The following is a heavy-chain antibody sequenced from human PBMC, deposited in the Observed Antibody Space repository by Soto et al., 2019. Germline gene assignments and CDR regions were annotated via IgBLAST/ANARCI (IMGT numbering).Heavy chain of an antibody. Sequence: QVQLQQWGAGLLKPSETLSLTCAVNGGSLSGYYWSWIRQPPGKGLEWIGEIKDGGSTNYSPSLRGRVTISSDASKHQVSLRLNSVTAAGTAVYFCAGGQEGLLATHWDQGTLVTVSS. CDR3: AGGQEGLLATH. CDR2: IKDGGST. D-gene: IGHD5-12*01. J-gene: IGHJ4*02. CDR1: GGSLSGYY. V-gene: IGHV4-34*01.